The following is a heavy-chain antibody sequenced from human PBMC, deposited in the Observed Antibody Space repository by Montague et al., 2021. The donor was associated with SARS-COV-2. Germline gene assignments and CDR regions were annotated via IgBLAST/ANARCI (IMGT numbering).Heavy chain of an antibody. CDR3: GIQAGDYGDFGGIYYYNGVDV. V-gene: IGHV4-39*01. CDR1: GRSMRSDRFY. D-gene: IGHD4-17*01. Sequence: SETLSLTCNVSGRSMRSDRFYWVWIRQPPGRSLEWIGYVLYSGTTYYNPSLKSRVTISADTSKSELFLEMTSVTAADTAVYYCGIQAGDYGDFGGIYYYNGVDVWGQGTTVVVSS. CDR2: VLYSGTT. J-gene: IGHJ6*02.